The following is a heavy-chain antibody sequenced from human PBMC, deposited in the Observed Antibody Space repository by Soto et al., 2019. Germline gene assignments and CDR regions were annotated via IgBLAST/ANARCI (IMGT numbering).Heavy chain of an antibody. V-gene: IGHV4-4*07. CDR3: ARTTYYNILTGYDQFDY. J-gene: IGHJ4*02. D-gene: IGHD3-9*01. CDR2: IYTSGST. Sequence: SETLSLTCPVSGGSISSYYWSWIRQPAGKGLEWIGRIYTSGSTNYNPSLKSRVTMSVDTSKNQFSLKLSSVTAADTAVYYCARTTYYNILTGYDQFDYWGQGTLVTVS. CDR1: GGSISSYY.